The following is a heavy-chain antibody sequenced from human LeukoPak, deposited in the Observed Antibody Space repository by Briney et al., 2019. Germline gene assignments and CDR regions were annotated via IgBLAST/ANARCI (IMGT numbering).Heavy chain of an antibody. V-gene: IGHV3-73*01. J-gene: IGHJ3*02. CDR2: IRSKANNYAT. CDR1: GFTFSGSA. CDR3: ASPTRSGSYEPNAFDI. Sequence: PGGSLRLSCAASGFTFSGSAMHWVRQASGKGLEWVGRIRSKANNYATGYAASVKGRFTISRDDSKNTTYLQMNSLKTEDTAVYYCASPTRSGSYEPNAFDIWGQGTMVTVSS. D-gene: IGHD1-26*01.